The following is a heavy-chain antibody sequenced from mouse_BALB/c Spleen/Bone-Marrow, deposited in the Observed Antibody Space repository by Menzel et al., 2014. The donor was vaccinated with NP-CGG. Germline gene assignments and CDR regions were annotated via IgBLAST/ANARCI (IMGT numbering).Heavy chain of an antibody. CDR3: ATIYYGNSYAMDY. CDR1: GFTFSDYG. J-gene: IGHJ4*01. D-gene: IGHD2-1*01. Sequence: DVKLVESGGGLVQPGGSRKLSCAASGFTFSDYGMAWVRQAPGKGPEWVAFISNLAYSIYYADTVTGRFTISRENAKNTLYLEMSSLRSEDTATYYCATIYYGNSYAMDYWGQGTSVTVSS. CDR2: ISNLAYSI. V-gene: IGHV5-15*02.